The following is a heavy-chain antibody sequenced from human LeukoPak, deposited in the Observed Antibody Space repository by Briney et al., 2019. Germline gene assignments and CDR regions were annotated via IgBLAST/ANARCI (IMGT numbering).Heavy chain of an antibody. V-gene: IGHV1-2*06. Sequence: ASVKVSCKASGYTFTGYYMRWVRQAPGQGLEWMGRINPNSGGTNYAQKFQGRVTMTRDTSISTAYMELSRLRSDDTAVYYCARDLYCSGGSCRNWFDPWGQGTLVTVSS. D-gene: IGHD2-15*01. CDR1: GYTFTGYY. CDR2: INPNSGGT. CDR3: ARDLYCSGGSCRNWFDP. J-gene: IGHJ5*02.